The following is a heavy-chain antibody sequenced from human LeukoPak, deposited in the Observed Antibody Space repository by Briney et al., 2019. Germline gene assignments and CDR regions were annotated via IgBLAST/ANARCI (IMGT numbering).Heavy chain of an antibody. J-gene: IGHJ3*02. CDR1: GYTLTELS. Sequence: ASVKVSCKVSGYTLTELSMHWVRQAPGKGLEWMGGFDPEDGETIYAQKFRGRVTMTEDTSTDTAYMELSSLRSEDTAVYYCATLRVIVVSLHAFDIWGQGTMVTVSS. CDR3: ATLRVIVVSLHAFDI. D-gene: IGHD3-22*01. V-gene: IGHV1-24*01. CDR2: FDPEDGET.